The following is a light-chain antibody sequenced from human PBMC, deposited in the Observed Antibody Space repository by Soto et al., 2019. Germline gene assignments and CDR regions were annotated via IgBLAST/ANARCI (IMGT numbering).Light chain of an antibody. J-gene: IGKJ5*01. CDR2: DAS. V-gene: IGKV3-11*01. CDR3: QQRSNWPSIT. CDR1: QSVSSNY. Sequence: SQSPSTLSVSPGERATLSCRASQSVSSNYLAWYQQKPGQAPRLPIYDASNRATGIPARFSGSGSGTDFTLTISSLEPEDFAVYYCQQRSNWPSITFGQGARLAI.